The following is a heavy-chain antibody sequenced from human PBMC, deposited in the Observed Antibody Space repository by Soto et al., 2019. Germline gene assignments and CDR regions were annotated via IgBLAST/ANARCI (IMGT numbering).Heavy chain of an antibody. J-gene: IGHJ6*02. V-gene: IGHV4-59*01. Sequence: KSSETLSLTCTVSGGSISSYYWSWIRQPPGKGLEWIGYIYYSGSTNYNPSLKSRVTISVDTSKNQFSLKLSSVTAADTAVYYCARDYYDSSGYYLYGMDVWGQGTTVTVSS. CDR3: ARDYYDSSGYYLYGMDV. CDR1: GGSISSYY. CDR2: IYYSGST. D-gene: IGHD3-22*01.